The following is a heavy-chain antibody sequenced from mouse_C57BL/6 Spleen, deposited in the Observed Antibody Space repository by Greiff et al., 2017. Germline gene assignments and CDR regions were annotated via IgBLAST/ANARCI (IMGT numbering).Heavy chain of an antibody. CDR2: IYPGDGDT. Sequence: QVQLQQSGAELVKPGASVKISCKASGYAFSSYWMNWVKQRPGKGLEWIGQIYPGDGDTNHNGKFKGKATLTADKSSSTAYMQLSSLTSEDSAVYFCARNYGSSHWYFEVWGTGTTVTVSS. CDR3: ARNYGSSHWYFEV. D-gene: IGHD1-1*01. J-gene: IGHJ1*03. V-gene: IGHV1-80*01. CDR1: GYAFSSYW.